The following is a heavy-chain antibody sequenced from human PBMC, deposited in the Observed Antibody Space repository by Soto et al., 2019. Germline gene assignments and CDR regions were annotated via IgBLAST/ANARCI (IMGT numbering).Heavy chain of an antibody. V-gene: IGHV3-23*01. Sequence: EVPLLESGGGLVQPGGSLRLSCAASGFTFSNHGMTWVRQAPGKGLECVSGISGNGLNTYYADSVKGRFTISRDNSRNRMYLQMNSLRVEDAALYYCARWVDYGDFVLDFSGQGTMVTVSS. CDR2: ISGNGLNT. J-gene: IGHJ3*01. CDR3: ARWVDYGDFVLDF. CDR1: GFTFSNHG. D-gene: IGHD4-17*01.